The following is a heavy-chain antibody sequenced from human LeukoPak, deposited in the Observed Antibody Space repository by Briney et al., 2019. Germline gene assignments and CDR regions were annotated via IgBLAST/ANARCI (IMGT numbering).Heavy chain of an antibody. CDR1: GFTFDDYA. Sequence: PGGSLRLSCAASGFTFDDYAMHWVRQAPGKGLEWVSLISGDGGSTYYADSVKGRFTISRDNSKNSLYLQMNSLRTEDTALHYCAKAHGPVWYFDYWGQGTLVTVSS. D-gene: IGHD2-21*01. CDR3: AKAHGPVWYFDY. V-gene: IGHV3-43*02. J-gene: IGHJ4*02. CDR2: ISGDGGST.